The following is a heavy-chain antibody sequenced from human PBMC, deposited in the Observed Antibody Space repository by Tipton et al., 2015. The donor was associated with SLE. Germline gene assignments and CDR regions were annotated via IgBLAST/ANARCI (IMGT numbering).Heavy chain of an antibody. CDR2: IYYTGNT. V-gene: IGHV4-59*11. Sequence: GLVKPSETLSLTCSISDDSIITHYWSWIRQPPGKGLEWIGYIYYTGNTNYNPSLKSRVTMSVDTSKSQFSLKLTFVSAADTAIYYCARMGLCTTTTCNEGAFDVWGQGSMVTVSS. J-gene: IGHJ3*01. CDR3: ARMGLCTTTTCNEGAFDV. D-gene: IGHD2-2*01. CDR1: DDSIITHY.